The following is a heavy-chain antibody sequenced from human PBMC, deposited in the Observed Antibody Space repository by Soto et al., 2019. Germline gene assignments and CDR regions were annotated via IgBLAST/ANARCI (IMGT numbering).Heavy chain of an antibody. CDR3: ARPYIAMAGWGY. CDR2: INHSGST. CDR1: GGSFSGYY. Sequence: QVQLQQWGAGLLKPSETLSLTCAVYGGSFSGYYWSWIRQPPGKGLEWIGEINHSGSTNYNPSLKSRXXLXGXXSTNQSSLKLSSVTAADTAVYYCARPYIAMAGWGYWGQGTLVTVSS. V-gene: IGHV4-34*01. J-gene: IGHJ4*02. D-gene: IGHD6-19*01.